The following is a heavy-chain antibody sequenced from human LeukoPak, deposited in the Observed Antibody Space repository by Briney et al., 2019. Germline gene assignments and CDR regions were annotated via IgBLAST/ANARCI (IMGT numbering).Heavy chain of an antibody. D-gene: IGHD1-26*01. CDR2: IKSDGSST. CDR3: ARRGAATDAFDI. CDR1: GFTFSSYW. J-gene: IGHJ3*02. Sequence: GGSLRLSCAASGFTFSSYWMHWVRQAPGKGLVWVSRIKSDGSSTSYADSVKGRFTISRDNTKNTLYLQMNSLRAEDTAMYYCARRGAATDAFDIWGQGTMVTVSS. V-gene: IGHV3-74*01.